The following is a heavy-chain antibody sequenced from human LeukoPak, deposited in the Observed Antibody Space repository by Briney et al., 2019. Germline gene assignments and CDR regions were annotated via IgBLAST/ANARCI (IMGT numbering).Heavy chain of an antibody. J-gene: IGHJ4*02. CDR1: GFTFSRYW. D-gene: IGHD1-26*01. V-gene: IGHV3-7*05. Sequence: GGSLRLSCVASGFTFSRYWMTWVRQAPGKGLEWVANIDRDGSDNHYVDSVKGRFTISRDNAENLMYLQMNSLRVEDTAVYYCARDVEQGLEGGSFDYWGQGTWSPSPQ. CDR2: IDRDGSDN. CDR3: ARDVEQGLEGGSFDY.